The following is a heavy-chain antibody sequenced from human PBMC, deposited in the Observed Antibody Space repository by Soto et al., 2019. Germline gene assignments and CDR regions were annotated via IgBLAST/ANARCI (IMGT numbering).Heavy chain of an antibody. D-gene: IGHD3-16*01. CDR1: GGSISGYY. V-gene: IGHV4-59*01. Sequence: PSETLSLTCTVSGGSISGYYWSWIRQPPGKGLEWIGYIYYGGSTNQNPSLKSRVTMSLDTSKNQFSLKLSSVTAADTAVYHCARPVSTTWVYFVYWGQGTLVTVPQ. CDR3: ARPVSTTWVYFVY. CDR2: IYYGGST. J-gene: IGHJ4*02.